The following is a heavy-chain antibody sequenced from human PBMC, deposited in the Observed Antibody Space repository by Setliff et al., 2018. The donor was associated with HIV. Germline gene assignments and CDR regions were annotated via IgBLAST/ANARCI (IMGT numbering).Heavy chain of an antibody. Sequence: ASVKVSCKASGYTFTTYDINWVRQATGQGLEWMGWMNPKNKNTGYSQRFEGRISMTGDTTTSTAYMELIGLRSDDTALYYCARGAYNYDLWGQGTLVTVSS. CDR3: ARGAYNYDL. V-gene: IGHV1-8*02. CDR2: MNPKNKNT. CDR1: GYTFTTYD. D-gene: IGHD1-1*01. J-gene: IGHJ5*02.